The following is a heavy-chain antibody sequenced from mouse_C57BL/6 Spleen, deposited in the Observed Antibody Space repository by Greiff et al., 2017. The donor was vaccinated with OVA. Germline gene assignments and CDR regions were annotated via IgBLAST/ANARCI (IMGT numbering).Heavy chain of an antibody. V-gene: IGHV1-26*01. CDR3: ARSDGYGYFDY. D-gene: IGHD2-3*01. CDR2: INPNNGGT. J-gene: IGHJ2*01. CDR1: GYTFTDYY. Sequence: VQLQQSGPELVKPGASVKISCKASGYTFTDYYMNWVKQSHGKSLEWIGDINPNNGGTSYNQKFKGTATLTVDKSSSTAYMELRSLTSEDSAVDYCARSDGYGYFDYWGQGTTLTVSS.